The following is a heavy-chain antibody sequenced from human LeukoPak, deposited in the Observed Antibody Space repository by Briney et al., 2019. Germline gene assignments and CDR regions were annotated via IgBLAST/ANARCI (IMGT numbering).Heavy chain of an antibody. CDR3: ASALPFQLVH. J-gene: IGHJ4*02. D-gene: IGHD3-16*01. CDR2: IYYSGST. Sequence: PSQTLSLTCTVSGGSISSGDYYWSWIRQPPGKGLEWIGYIYYSGSTYYNPSLKSRVTVSVDKSKNQFSLNLSSVTAADTAVYYCASALPFQLVHWGQGALVTVSS. CDR1: GGSISSGDYY. V-gene: IGHV4-30-4*01.